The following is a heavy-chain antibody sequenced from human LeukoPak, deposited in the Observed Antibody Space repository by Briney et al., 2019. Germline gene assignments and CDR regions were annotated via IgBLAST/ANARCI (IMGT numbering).Heavy chain of an antibody. D-gene: IGHD4-23*01. CDR1: GGSISSYY. V-gene: IGHV4-39*01. J-gene: IGHJ5*02. Sequence: SETLSLTCTVSGGSISSYYWSWIRQPPGKGLEWIGSIYYSGSTYYNPSLKSRVTISVDTSKNQFTLKLSSVTAADTAVYYCARHDYGGLGDWFDPWGQGTLVTVSS. CDR2: IYYSGST. CDR3: ARHDYGGLGDWFDP.